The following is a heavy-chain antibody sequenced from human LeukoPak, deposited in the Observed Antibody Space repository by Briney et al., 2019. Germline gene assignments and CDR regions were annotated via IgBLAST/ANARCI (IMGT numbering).Heavy chain of an antibody. V-gene: IGHV1-2*02. J-gene: IGHJ5*02. D-gene: IGHD3-10*01. Sequence: GASVKVSCKASGYTFTGYYMHWVRQAPGQGLEWMGWINPNSGGTNYAQKFQGRVTMTRDTSISTAYMELSRLRSDGTAVYYCARPGSYYSNWFDPWGQGTLVTVSS. CDR3: ARPGSYYSNWFDP. CDR1: GYTFTGYY. CDR2: INPNSGGT.